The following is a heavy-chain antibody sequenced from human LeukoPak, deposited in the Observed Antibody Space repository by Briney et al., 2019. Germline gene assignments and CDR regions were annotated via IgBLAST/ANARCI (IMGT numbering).Heavy chain of an antibody. CDR3: ARDGYSENYFDY. Sequence: KSSQTLSLTCTVSGGSISSGGYSWSWIRQHPGKGLEWIGYIYYSGSTYYNPSLKSRVTISVDTSKNQFSLKLSSVTAADTAVYYCARDGYSENYFDYWGQGTLVTVSS. V-gene: IGHV4-31*03. CDR1: GGSISSGGYS. D-gene: IGHD5-18*01. J-gene: IGHJ4*02. CDR2: IYYSGST.